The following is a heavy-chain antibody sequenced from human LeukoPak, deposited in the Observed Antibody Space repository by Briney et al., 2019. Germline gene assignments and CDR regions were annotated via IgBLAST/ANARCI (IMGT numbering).Heavy chain of an antibody. Sequence: GGSLRLSCAASGFTFSSYAMHWVRQAPGKGLEWVAVISYDGSNKYYADSVKGRFTISRDNSKNTLYLQMNSLRAEDTAVYYCARDLRYDSSGPLDYWGQGTPVTVSS. CDR3: ARDLRYDSSGPLDY. CDR2: ISYDGSNK. CDR1: GFTFSSYA. D-gene: IGHD3-22*01. J-gene: IGHJ4*02. V-gene: IGHV3-30-3*01.